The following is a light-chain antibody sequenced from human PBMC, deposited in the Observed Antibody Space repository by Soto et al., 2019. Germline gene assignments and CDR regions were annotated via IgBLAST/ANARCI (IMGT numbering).Light chain of an antibody. CDR2: EVS. CDR3: SSYTSSSTGV. Sequence: QSVLTQPASVSGSPGQSITISCTGTSSDVGGYNYVSWYQQHPGKAPKLMNYEVSNRPSGVSNRFSGSKSGNPASLTISGLQAEDEADYYCSSYTSSSTGVFCGGTELTV. J-gene: IGLJ3*02. CDR1: SSDVGGYNY. V-gene: IGLV2-14*01.